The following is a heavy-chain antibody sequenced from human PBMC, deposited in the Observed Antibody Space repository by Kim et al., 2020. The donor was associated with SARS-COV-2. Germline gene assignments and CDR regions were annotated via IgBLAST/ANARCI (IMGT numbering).Heavy chain of an antibody. V-gene: IGHV1-46*01. CDR1: GYTFTDYF. CDR2: INPPSGTT. J-gene: IGHJ5*02. CDR3: ARATHSGSYSCLDP. Sequence: ASVKVSCKASGYTFTDYFMHWVRQAPGQGLEWMGIINPPSGTTTYAQKFQGRITMTRDTSTSTVYMQLSSLRSEDTAVYYCARATHSGSYSCLDPWGQGTLVTVSS. D-gene: IGHD1-26*01.